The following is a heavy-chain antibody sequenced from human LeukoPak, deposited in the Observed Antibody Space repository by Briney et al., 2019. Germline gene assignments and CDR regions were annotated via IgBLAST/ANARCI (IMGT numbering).Heavy chain of an antibody. D-gene: IGHD3-3*01. CDR2: IYYSGST. J-gene: IGHJ4*02. Sequence: SETLSLTFTVSGGSISSSSYYWGWIRQPPGKGLEWIGSIYYSGSTYYNPSLKSRVTISVDTSKNQFSLMLSSVTAADTAVYYCFLPPYDFWSGYYRDYWGQGTLVTVSS. V-gene: IGHV4-39*01. CDR1: GGSISSSSYY. CDR3: FLPPYDFWSGYYRDY.